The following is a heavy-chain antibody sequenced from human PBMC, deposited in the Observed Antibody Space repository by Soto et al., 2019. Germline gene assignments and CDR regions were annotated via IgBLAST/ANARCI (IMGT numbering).Heavy chain of an antibody. D-gene: IGHD3-16*01. CDR3: AKDRGMITFGGVFDY. CDR1: GFTFDDYT. CDR2: ISWDGGST. Sequence: EVQLVESGGVVVQPGGSLRLSCAASGFTFDDYTMHWVRQAPGKGLEWVSLISWDGGSTYYADSVKGRFTISRDNSKNSLYLQMNSLRTEDTGLYYCAKDRGMITFGGVFDYWGQGTLVTVSS. V-gene: IGHV3-43*01. J-gene: IGHJ4*02.